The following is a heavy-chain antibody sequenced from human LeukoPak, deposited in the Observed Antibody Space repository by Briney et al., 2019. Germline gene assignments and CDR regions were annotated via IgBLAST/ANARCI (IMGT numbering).Heavy chain of an antibody. Sequence: PGGSLRLSCAASGFTFSSYGMHWVRQAPGKGLEWVAFIRYDGSNKYYADSVKGRFTISRDNSKNTLYLQMNSLRAEDTAVYYCAKDRYYGSGSYSNLFDHWGQGTLVTVSS. J-gene: IGHJ4*02. D-gene: IGHD3-10*01. CDR1: GFTFSSYG. CDR2: IRYDGSNK. CDR3: AKDRYYGSGSYSNLFDH. V-gene: IGHV3-30*02.